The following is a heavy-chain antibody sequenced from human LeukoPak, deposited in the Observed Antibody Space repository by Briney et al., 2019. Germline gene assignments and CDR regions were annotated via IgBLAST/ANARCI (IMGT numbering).Heavy chain of an antibody. CDR2: INPSGGST. D-gene: IGHD6-19*01. CDR3: VREGAVAGSPGGFFDY. V-gene: IGHV1-46*01. Sequence: ASVKVSCKASGYTFTSYYMHWVRQAPGQGLEWMGIINPSGGSTSYAQKFQGRVTMTRDTSTSTVYMELSSLRSEDTAVYYCVREGAVAGSPGGFFDYWGQGTLVTVSS. J-gene: IGHJ4*02. CDR1: GYTFTSYY.